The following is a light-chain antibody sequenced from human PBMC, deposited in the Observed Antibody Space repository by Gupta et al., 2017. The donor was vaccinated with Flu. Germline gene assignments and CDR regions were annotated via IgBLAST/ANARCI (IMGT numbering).Light chain of an antibody. CDR3: VLYMGSGSWV. J-gene: IGLJ3*02. V-gene: IGLV8-61*01. CDR2: STN. CDR1: SGSVSTNYY. Sequence: QTVVTQEPSLSVSPGGTVTLTCGLSSGSVSTNYYPTWYQPTPGQAPRTLIYSTNFRSSGAPDLFSGSILGNKAALTITGAQADDECNYYCVLYMGSGSWVFGGGTKLTVL.